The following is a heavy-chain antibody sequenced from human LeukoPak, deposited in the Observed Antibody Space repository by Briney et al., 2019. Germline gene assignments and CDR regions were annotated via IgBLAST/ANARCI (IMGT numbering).Heavy chain of an antibody. V-gene: IGHV4-39*01. CDR2: IYSSGST. CDR3: ATEPDAFDI. Sequence: PSETLSLTCTVSGASISGSGYYWGWIRQPPGKGLEWIGSIYSSGSTYYNPSLKSRVTISVDTSKNQFSLKLSSVTAADTAVYYCATEPDAFDIWGQGTMVTVSS. J-gene: IGHJ3*02. CDR1: GASISGSGYY.